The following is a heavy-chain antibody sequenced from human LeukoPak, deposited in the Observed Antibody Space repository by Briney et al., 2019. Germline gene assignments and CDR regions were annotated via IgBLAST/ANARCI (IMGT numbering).Heavy chain of an antibody. CDR2: ISAYNGNT. V-gene: IGHV1-18*01. Sequence: ASVKVSCKASGYTFTSYGISLVRQAPGQGLEWMGWISAYNGNTNYAQKLQGRVTMTTDTSTNTAYMELRSLRSDGTAVYYCARDYDFWSGYSLASPHFDYWGQGTLVTVSS. CDR1: GYTFTSYG. D-gene: IGHD3-3*01. J-gene: IGHJ4*02. CDR3: ARDYDFWSGYSLASPHFDY.